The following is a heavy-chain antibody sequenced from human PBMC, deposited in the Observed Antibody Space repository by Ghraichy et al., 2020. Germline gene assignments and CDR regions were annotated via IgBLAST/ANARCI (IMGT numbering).Heavy chain of an antibody. CDR3: AHLYGSGSYWSGILDY. Sequence: SGPTLVKPTQTLTLTCTFSGFSLSTRGVGVGWIRQPPGKALEWLALIYWDDDKRYSPSLKSRLTITKDTSKNQVVLTMTNMDPVDTATYYCAHLYGSGSYWSGILDYWGQGTLVTVSS. D-gene: IGHD3-10*01. V-gene: IGHV2-5*02. CDR2: IYWDDDK. J-gene: IGHJ4*02. CDR1: GFSLSTRGVG.